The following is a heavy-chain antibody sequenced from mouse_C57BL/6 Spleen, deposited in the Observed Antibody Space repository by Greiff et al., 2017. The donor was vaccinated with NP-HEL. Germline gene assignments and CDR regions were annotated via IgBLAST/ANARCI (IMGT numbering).Heavy chain of an antibody. CDR1: GFTFSSYA. D-gene: IGHD1-1*01. Sequence: DVKLVESGGGLVKPGGSLKLSCAASGFTFSSYAMSWVRQTPEKRLEWVATISDGGSYTYYLDNVKGRFTISRDNAKNNLYLQMSHLKSEDTAMYYCARVKDYYGSSEYFDVWGTGTTVTVSS. V-gene: IGHV5-4*03. CDR3: ARVKDYYGSSEYFDV. J-gene: IGHJ1*03. CDR2: ISDGGSYT.